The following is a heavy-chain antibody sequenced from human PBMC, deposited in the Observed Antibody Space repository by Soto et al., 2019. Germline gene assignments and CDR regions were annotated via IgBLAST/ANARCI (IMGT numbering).Heavy chain of an antibody. J-gene: IGHJ6*02. V-gene: IGHV3-30*18. D-gene: IGHD6-13*01. CDR1: GFTFSSYG. CDR3: AKCPQAVAAAGMYYYYGMDV. Sequence: GGSLRLSCAASGFTFSSYGMHWVRQAPGKGLEWVAVISYDGSNKYYADSVKGRFTISRDNSKNTLYLQMNSLRAEDTAVYYCAKCPQAVAAAGMYYYYGMDVWGQGTTVTVSS. CDR2: ISYDGSNK.